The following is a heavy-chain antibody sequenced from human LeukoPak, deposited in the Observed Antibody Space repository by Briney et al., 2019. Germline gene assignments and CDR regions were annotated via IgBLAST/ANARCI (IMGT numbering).Heavy chain of an antibody. CDR2: IDQSGTT. CDR1: GGSFSGYY. D-gene: IGHD3-3*01. Sequence: SETLSLTCVVYGGSFSGYYWCWIRQPPGKGLEWIGEIDQSGTTDYNPSLKSRVTISVDTSKKRFSLTWTSMTAEHTAVHYFAGVPHYYFGCGYFAPWGQGTLVTVSS. CDR3: AGVPHYYFGCGYFAP. V-gene: IGHV4-34*01. J-gene: IGHJ5*02.